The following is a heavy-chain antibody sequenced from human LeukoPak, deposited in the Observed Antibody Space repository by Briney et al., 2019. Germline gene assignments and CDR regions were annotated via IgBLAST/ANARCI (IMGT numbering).Heavy chain of an antibody. V-gene: IGHV1-2*02. CDR1: GYTFTGYF. Sequence: ASVKVSCKASGYTFTGYFIHWVRQAPGQGLEWMAWINPNSGGTNYAQKFQGRVTMTRDTSISTAYMELSRLRSDDTAVYYCARDREYQLFNWFDPWGQGTLVTVSS. D-gene: IGHD2-2*01. CDR2: INPNSGGT. J-gene: IGHJ5*02. CDR3: ARDREYQLFNWFDP.